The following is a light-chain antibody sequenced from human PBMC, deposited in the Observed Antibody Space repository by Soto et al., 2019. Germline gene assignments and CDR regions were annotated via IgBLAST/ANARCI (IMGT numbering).Light chain of an antibody. CDR3: AAWDDSLNAVV. Sequence: QSMLTQPPSASGTPGQRVTISCSGSNSNVGSNTVDWYQQLPGTAPKLLIYHNNQRPSGVPDRLSGSKSGTSASLAISGLQSEDEADYYCAAWDDSLNAVVFGGGTQLTVL. V-gene: IGLV1-44*01. CDR1: NSNVGSNT. CDR2: HNN. J-gene: IGLJ2*01.